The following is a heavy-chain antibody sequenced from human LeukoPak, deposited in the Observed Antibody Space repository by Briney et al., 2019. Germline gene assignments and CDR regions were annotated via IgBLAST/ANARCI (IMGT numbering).Heavy chain of an antibody. Sequence: GESLKISCKGSGYSFTSYWIGWVRQMPGKGLEWMGITYPGDSDTRYSPSFQGQVTISADKSISTAYLQWSSLKASDTAMYYCARQSYDSSGYPYNWFDPWGQGTLVTVSS. V-gene: IGHV5-51*01. CDR3: ARQSYDSSGYPYNWFDP. CDR1: GYSFTSYW. CDR2: TYPGDSDT. D-gene: IGHD3-22*01. J-gene: IGHJ5*02.